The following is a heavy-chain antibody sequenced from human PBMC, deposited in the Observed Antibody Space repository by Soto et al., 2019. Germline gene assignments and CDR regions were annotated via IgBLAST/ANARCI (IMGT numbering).Heavy chain of an antibody. CDR1: GYTFTGYY. CDR3: ARDRVGYCSGGSCSYYFDY. D-gene: IGHD2-15*01. J-gene: IGHJ4*02. V-gene: IGHV1-2*04. CDR2: INPNSGGT. Sequence: ASVKVSCKASGYTFTGYYMHWVRQAPGQGLEWMGWINPNSGGTNYAQKFQGWVTMTRDTSISTAYMELSRLRSDDTAVYYCARDRVGYCSGGSCSYYFDYWGQGTLVTVSS.